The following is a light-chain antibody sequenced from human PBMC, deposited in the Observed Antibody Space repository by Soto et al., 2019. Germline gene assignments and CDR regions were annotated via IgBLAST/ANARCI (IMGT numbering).Light chain of an antibody. CDR1: QSVSSSY. J-gene: IGKJ2*01. CDR3: KQYGGSPSYT. V-gene: IGKV3-20*01. CDR2: GAS. Sequence: EIVLTQSPGTLSLSPGERATLSCRASQSVSSSYLAWYQQKPGQAPRLLIYGASSRATGIPDRFSGRGSGTDFTLTISRLEPEDFAVYYCKQYGGSPSYTFGQGNKLEIK.